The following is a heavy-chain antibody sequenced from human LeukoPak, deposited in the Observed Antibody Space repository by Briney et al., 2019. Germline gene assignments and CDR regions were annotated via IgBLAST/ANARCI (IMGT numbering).Heavy chain of an antibody. CDR1: RFTFSRYW. CDR2: IKQDGSEK. CDR3: ARADYGDYGAY. V-gene: IGHV3-7*05. J-gene: IGHJ4*02. D-gene: IGHD4-17*01. Sequence: PGGSLRLSCAASRFTFSRYWMSWVRQAPGKGLEWVANIKQDGSEKYYVDSVKGRLTISRDNAKNSLYLQMNSLRAEDTAVYYCARADYGDYGAYWGQGTLVTVSS.